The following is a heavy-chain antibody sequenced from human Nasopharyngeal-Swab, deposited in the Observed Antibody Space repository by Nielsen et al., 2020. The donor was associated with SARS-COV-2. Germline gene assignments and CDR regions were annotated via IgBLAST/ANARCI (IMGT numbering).Heavy chain of an antibody. V-gene: IGHV3-9*01. J-gene: IGHJ4*02. CDR2: ISWNSGSI. CDR3: AKGGHGYSYGLVDY. D-gene: IGHD5-18*01. Sequence: SLKISCAASGFTFDDYAMHWVRQAPGKGLEWVSGISWNSGSIGYADSVKGRFTISRDNAKNSLYLQVNSLRAEDTALYYCAKGGHGYSYGLVDYWGQGTLVTVSS. CDR1: GFTFDDYA.